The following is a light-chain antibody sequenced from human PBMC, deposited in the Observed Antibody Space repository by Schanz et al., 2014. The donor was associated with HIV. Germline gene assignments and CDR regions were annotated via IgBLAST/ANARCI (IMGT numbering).Light chain of an antibody. CDR1: QSVSRW. CDR3: QQFTTYPYT. V-gene: IGKV1-5*03. CDR2: TTY. J-gene: IGKJ2*01. Sequence: DIQMTQSPSTLSASVGDRVTITCRASQSVSRWLAWYQQRPGKAPRLLIHTTYTLETGVPSRFSGSGSGTEFTLTIANLQPDDFATYYCQQFTTYPYTFGQGTNLQIK.